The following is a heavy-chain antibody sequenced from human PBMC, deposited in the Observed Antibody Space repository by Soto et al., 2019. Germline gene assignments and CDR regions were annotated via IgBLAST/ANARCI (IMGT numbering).Heavy chain of an antibody. CDR1: GLSLSNGRLG. CDR2: IFSNDDK. Sequence: QVTLKESGPVLVKPTETLTLTCTVSGLSLSNGRLGVSWIRQPPGKALEWLAYIFSNDDKSYSTSLKSRLTISKDTSRSQVVLTMTNMDPVDSATYYCALIKDCSRTDCYLASFDPWGQGTLVTVSS. D-gene: IGHD2-2*01. J-gene: IGHJ5*02. V-gene: IGHV2-26*01. CDR3: ALIKDCSRTDCYLASFDP.